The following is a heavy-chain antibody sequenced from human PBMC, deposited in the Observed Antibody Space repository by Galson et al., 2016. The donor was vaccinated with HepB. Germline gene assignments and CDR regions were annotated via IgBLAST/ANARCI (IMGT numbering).Heavy chain of an antibody. J-gene: IGHJ6*02. Sequence: QSGAEVKQPGESLRISCKGSGYNFTNYWISWVRQMPGKGLEWMGRIDPSDSYTKYSPSFQGHVTISSDKSISTAYLQWSSLKASGTAMYYCARHLGYSYGPQPYYYGMDVWGQGTTVTVSS. CDR3: ARHLGYSYGPQPYYYGMDV. V-gene: IGHV5-10-1*01. CDR2: IDPSDSYT. D-gene: IGHD5-18*01. CDR1: GYNFTNYW.